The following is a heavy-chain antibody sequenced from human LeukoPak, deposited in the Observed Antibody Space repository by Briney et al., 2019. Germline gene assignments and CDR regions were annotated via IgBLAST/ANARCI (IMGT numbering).Heavy chain of an antibody. J-gene: IGHJ3*02. Sequence: GRSLRLSCAASGFTFGAYGMRWVRQAPGKGLEWVAVIWYDGSNQYYVDSVKGRFTISRDNSKNTVHLQMNSLRVEDTAVYYCAREQYGSDDALDIWGQGTMVTVSS. D-gene: IGHD3-10*01. CDR3: AREQYGSDDALDI. CDR1: GFTFGAYG. V-gene: IGHV3-33*01. CDR2: IWYDGSNQ.